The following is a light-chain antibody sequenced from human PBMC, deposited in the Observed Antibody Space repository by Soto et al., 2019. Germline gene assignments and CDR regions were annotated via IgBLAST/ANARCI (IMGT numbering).Light chain of an antibody. V-gene: IGLV3-1*01. CDR2: EDT. CDR3: QVWDNNLVV. J-gene: IGLJ2*01. CDR1: KLGDKF. Sequence: SYELSQPPSVSVSPGQTASITCSGDKLGDKFASWYQQKSGQSPVLVIFEDTKRPSGIPERFSGSNSGNTASLTISGTQAIDEADYYCQVWDNNLVVFGGGTKLTVL.